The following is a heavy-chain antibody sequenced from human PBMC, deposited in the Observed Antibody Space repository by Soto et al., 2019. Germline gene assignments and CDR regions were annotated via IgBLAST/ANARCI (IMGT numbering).Heavy chain of an antibody. CDR1: GFALSRYW. J-gene: IGHJ6*02. Sequence: GGSLRLSCTASGFALSRYWMYWVRQAPGKGLVWVSHINSGGNITPYPDSVRGRFTISRDNSKNTLYLDMRSLTTEDTAVYFCARSLWYPYVYYGLDVWGQGTTVTVSS. D-gene: IGHD2-21*01. CDR3: ARSLWYPYVYYGLDV. CDR2: INSGGNIT. V-gene: IGHV3-74*01.